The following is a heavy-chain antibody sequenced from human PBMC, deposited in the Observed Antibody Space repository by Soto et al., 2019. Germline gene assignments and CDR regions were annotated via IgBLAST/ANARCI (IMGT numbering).Heavy chain of an antibody. Sequence: QVQLVQSGAEVKKPGASVKVSCKASGYTFTGYYMHWVRQAPGQGLEWMGWINPNSGGTNYAQKFQGWVTMTRDTXXSXAXXELSRLRSDDTAVYYCASDQGTTTVTTFYYYGLDVWGQGTTVTVSS. J-gene: IGHJ6*02. CDR2: INPNSGGT. V-gene: IGHV1-2*04. CDR3: ASDQGTTTVTTFYYYGLDV. CDR1: GYTFTGYY. D-gene: IGHD4-17*01.